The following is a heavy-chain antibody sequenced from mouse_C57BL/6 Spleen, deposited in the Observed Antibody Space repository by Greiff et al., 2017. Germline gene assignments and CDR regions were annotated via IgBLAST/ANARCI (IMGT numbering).Heavy chain of an antibody. Sequence: VQRVDSGGGLVKPGGSLKLSCAASGFTFSSYTMSWVRQTPEKRLEWVATISGGGGNTYYPDSVKGRFTISRDNAKNTLYLQMSSLRSEDTALYYCARMGTTVVQYYCDYWGQGTTLTVSS. CDR2: ISGGGGNT. D-gene: IGHD1-1*01. V-gene: IGHV5-9*01. J-gene: IGHJ2*01. CDR3: ARMGTTVVQYYCDY. CDR1: GFTFSSYT.